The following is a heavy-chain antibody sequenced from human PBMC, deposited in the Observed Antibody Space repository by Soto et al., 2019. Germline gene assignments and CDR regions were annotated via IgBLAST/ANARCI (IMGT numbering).Heavy chain of an antibody. D-gene: IGHD3-9*01. J-gene: IGHJ4*02. V-gene: IGHV3-23*01. CDR3: AKGPEYDILTGCDY. Sequence: EVQLLESGGGFVQPGESLRLSCAASGFTFSLSAMSWVRQAPGRGLDWVSSLSGGGSTTDYADSVKGRFTISRDNSKNTVHLQKSSLRAEDTAVYYCAKGPEYDILTGCDYWGQGALVTVSS. CDR2: LSGGGSTT. CDR1: GFTFSLSA.